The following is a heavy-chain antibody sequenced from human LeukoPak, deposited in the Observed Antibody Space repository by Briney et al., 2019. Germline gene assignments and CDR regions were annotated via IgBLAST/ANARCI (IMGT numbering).Heavy chain of an antibody. D-gene: IGHD1-7*01. CDR3: VRGVGVSRFNYLDP. J-gene: IGHJ5*02. Sequence: GGSLRLSCAASGFTFSSFGMHCVRQAPGKGLEWVAVIWYDASNKYYADSVKGRFTISRDNSKNTLYLHMNSLRDDDTAVYYCVRGVGVSRFNYLDPWGQGTLVIVSS. CDR1: GFTFSSFG. CDR2: IWYDASNK. V-gene: IGHV3-33*01.